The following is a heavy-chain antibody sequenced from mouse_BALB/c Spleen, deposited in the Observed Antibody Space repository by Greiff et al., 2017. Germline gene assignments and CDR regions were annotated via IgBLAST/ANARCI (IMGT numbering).Heavy chain of an antibody. Sequence: DVMLVESGGGLVQPGGSRKLSCAASGFTFSSFGMHWVRQAPEKGLEWVAYISSGSSTIYYADTVKGRFTISRDNPKNTLFLQMTSLRSEDTAMYYCARWDYGNAYWGQGTLVTVSA. CDR2: ISSGSSTI. V-gene: IGHV5-17*02. D-gene: IGHD1-1*01. J-gene: IGHJ3*01. CDR3: ARWDYGNAY. CDR1: GFTFSSFG.